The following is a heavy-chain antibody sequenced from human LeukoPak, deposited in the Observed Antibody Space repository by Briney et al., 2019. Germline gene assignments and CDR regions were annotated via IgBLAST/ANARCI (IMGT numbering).Heavy chain of an antibody. D-gene: IGHD3-10*01. CDR1: GEPIGSYF. Sequence: PSETLSLTYPISGEPIGSYFWSWIRQPAGRGLEWIGRISASGSTYYSPSLKSRVSMSVDKSKDQFSLNLTSLSAADTAIYYCARDEVYGELYYWGQGTLVSVSS. CDR3: ARDEVYGELYY. CDR2: ISASGST. J-gene: IGHJ4*02. V-gene: IGHV4-4*07.